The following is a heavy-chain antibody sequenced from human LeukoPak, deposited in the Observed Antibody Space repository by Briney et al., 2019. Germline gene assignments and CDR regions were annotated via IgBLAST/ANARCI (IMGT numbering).Heavy chain of an antibody. J-gene: IGHJ5*02. D-gene: IGHD2-2*01. CDR2: IYHSGST. CDR1: GGSISSGGYS. Sequence: PSQTLSLTCAVSGGSISSGGYSWSRIRQPPGKGLEWIGYIYHSGSTYYNPSLKSRVTISVDRSKNQFSLKLSSVTAADTAVYYCARQVSPDCSSTSCSWFDPWGQGTLVTVSS. V-gene: IGHV4-30-2*01. CDR3: ARQVSPDCSSTSCSWFDP.